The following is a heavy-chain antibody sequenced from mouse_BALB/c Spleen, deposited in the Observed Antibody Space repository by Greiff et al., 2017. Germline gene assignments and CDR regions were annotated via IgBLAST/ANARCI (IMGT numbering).Heavy chain of an antibody. CDR1: GDSITSGY. J-gene: IGHJ2*01. CDR2: ISYSGST. CDR3: AGYRWLLRYFDY. D-gene: IGHD2-3*01. V-gene: IGHV3-8*02. Sequence: EVQLQESGPSLVKPSQTLSLTCSVTGDSITSGYWNWIRKFPGNKLEYMGYISYSGSTYYNPSLKSRISITRDTSKNQYYLQLNSVTTEDTATYYWAGYRWLLRYFDYWGQGTTLTVSS.